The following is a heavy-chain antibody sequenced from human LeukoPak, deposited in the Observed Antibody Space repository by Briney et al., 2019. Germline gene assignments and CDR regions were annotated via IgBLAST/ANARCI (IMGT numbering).Heavy chain of an antibody. Sequence: SETLSLTCTVSGGSISSGGYYWSWIRQPPGKGLEWIGYIYHSGSTYYNPSLKSRVTISVDRSKNQFSLKLSSVTAADTAVYYCARDQGMDADYWGQGTLVTVSS. D-gene: IGHD2-2*01. CDR2: IYHSGST. CDR1: GGSISSGGYY. CDR3: ARDQGMDADY. V-gene: IGHV4-30-2*01. J-gene: IGHJ4*02.